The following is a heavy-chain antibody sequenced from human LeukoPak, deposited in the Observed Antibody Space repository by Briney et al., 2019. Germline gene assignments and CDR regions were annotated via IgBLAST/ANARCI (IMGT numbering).Heavy chain of an antibody. CDR3: AREGTYYYGSGSYYPLDY. CDR1: GYTFTSYD. V-gene: IGHV1-18*01. CDR2: ISAYNGNT. D-gene: IGHD3-10*01. J-gene: IGHJ4*02. Sequence: GASVKVSCKASGYTFTSYDINWVRQAPGQGLKWMGWISAYNGNTNYAQKFQGRVTMTTDTSTSTAYMDLRSLRSDDTAVYYCAREGTYYYGSGSYYPLDYWGQGTLVTVSS.